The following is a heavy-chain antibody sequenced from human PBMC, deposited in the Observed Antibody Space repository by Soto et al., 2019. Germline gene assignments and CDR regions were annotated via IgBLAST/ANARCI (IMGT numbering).Heavy chain of an antibody. CDR2: IDGEGDR. D-gene: IGHD3-10*01. J-gene: IGHJ4*02. V-gene: IGHV2-70*09. CDR3: ERGSGTYPNSFDF. Sequence: XGPTLVNPTHTLTLTCTLSRFSLSTSGVSVNWIRQPPGKALEWLALIDGEGDRYYSTSLKTRLTISRDTSKNQVVLRVNDMEPMDTGNYFCERGSGTYPNSFDFWGQGTLVTVSS. CDR1: RFSLSTSGVS.